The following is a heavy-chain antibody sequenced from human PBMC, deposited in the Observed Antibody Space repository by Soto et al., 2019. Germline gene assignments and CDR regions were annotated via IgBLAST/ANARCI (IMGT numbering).Heavy chain of an antibody. D-gene: IGHD3-3*01. CDR1: GFSLTTSGVG. Sequence: QITLNESGPTVVRPTETLTLTCRFSGFSLTTSGVGVGWIRQSPGKAPEWLGLIYWDDDKRYSASLKSRLTINKDTSKNQVVLTVSDLDPTDTATYYCAHRVLRTVFGLVTTTAIYFDFWGQGTPVAVSS. J-gene: IGHJ4*02. CDR2: IYWDDDK. CDR3: AHRVLRTVFGLVTTTAIYFDF. V-gene: IGHV2-5*02.